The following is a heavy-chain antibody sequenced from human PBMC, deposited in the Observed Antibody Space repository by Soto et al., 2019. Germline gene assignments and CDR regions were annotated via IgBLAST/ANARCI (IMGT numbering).Heavy chain of an antibody. J-gene: IGHJ4*02. CDR3: ARRARYSGYDWAYYFDY. D-gene: IGHD5-12*01. CDR2: IYHNGST. V-gene: IGHV4-4*02. CDR1: SGSISSSNW. Sequence: PSETLSLTCAVSSGSISSSNWWSWVRQPPGKGLEWIGEIYHNGSTNYNPSLKSRVTISVDTSKNQFSLKLSSVTAADTAVYYCARRARYSGYDWAYYFDYWGQGTLVTVSS.